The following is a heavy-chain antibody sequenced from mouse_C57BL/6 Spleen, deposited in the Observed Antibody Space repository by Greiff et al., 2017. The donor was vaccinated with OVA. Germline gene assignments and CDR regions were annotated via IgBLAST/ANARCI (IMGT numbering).Heavy chain of an antibody. CDR2: IDPSDRNT. D-gene: IGHD6-1*01. J-gene: IGHJ3*01. CDR3: AREGQIAY. V-gene: IGHV1-50*01. CDR1: GYTFTSYW. Sequence: VQLQQPGAELVKPGASVKLSCKASGYTFTSYWMQWVKQRPGQGLEWIGEIDPSDRNTNYNQKFTGKATLTVDTSSSTAYMQLSNLTSEDSAVYYCAREGQIAYWGQGTLVTVSA.